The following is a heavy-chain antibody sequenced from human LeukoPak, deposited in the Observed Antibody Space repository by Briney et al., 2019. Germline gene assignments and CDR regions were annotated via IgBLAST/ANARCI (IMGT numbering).Heavy chain of an antibody. CDR1: GFTFSSYG. J-gene: IGHJ3*02. Sequence: GGSLRLSCAASGFTFSSYGMNWVRQAPGKGLEWVSSISSSSSYIYYADSVKGRFTISRDNAKNSLYLQMNSLRAEDTAVYYCARDRKYQLLFSAFDIWGQGTMVTVSS. D-gene: IGHD2-2*01. V-gene: IGHV3-21*01. CDR2: ISSSSSYI. CDR3: ARDRKYQLLFSAFDI.